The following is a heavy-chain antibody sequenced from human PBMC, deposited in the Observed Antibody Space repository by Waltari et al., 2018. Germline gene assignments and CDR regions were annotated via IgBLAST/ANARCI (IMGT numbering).Heavy chain of an antibody. J-gene: IGHJ2*01. CDR1: GGSISSSSYY. V-gene: IGHV4-39*07. CDR3: ARGRGWYFDL. D-gene: IGHD3-10*01. Sequence: QLQLQESGPGLVKPSETLSLTCTVSGGSISSSSYYWGWIRQPPGKGIEWIGGISYSGHTYSNPSLKSRVTISVDTSKSQVSLKLSSVTAADTAVYYCARGRGWYFDLWGRGTLVTVSS. CDR2: ISYSGHT.